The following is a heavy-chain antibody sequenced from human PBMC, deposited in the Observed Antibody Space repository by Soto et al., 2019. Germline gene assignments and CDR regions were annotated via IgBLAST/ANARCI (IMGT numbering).Heavy chain of an antibody. CDR2: IYEGGNT. CDR1: CGSIISGGYS. CDR3: VRRSPEDAFDI. J-gene: IGHJ3*02. V-gene: IGHV4-30-2*01. Sequence: PSETLSLTCAFSCGSIISGGYSWSWIRQPPGKGLQWIGHIYEGGNTYYTPSLESRVAISTDKSKNQFSLRLSSVTAADTAVYYCVRRSPEDAFDIWGQGTMVTVSS.